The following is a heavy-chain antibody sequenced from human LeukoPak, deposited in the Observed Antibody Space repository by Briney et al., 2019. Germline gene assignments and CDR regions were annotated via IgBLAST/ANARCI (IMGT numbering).Heavy chain of an antibody. J-gene: IGHJ4*02. Sequence: SETLSLTCTVSGGSISDYYWSWTRQPPGKGPEWIGYIHYRGSTNYNPSLKSRVSMSIDTSKNQFSLRLSSVTAADTAVYYCARLATYGDYSDWGQGTLVTVSS. V-gene: IGHV4-59*08. D-gene: IGHD4-17*01. CDR3: ARLATYGDYSD. CDR2: IHYRGST. CDR1: GGSISDYY.